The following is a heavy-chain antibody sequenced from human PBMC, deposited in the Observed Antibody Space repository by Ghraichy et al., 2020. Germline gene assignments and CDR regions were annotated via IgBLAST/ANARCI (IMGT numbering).Heavy chain of an antibody. V-gene: IGHV1-2*02. CDR2: INPNSGGT. CDR3: ARDYFSPNYYDSSGYYWTLQNAFDI. Sequence: ASVKVSCKASGYTFTGYYMHWVRQAPGQGLEWMGWINPNSGGTNYAQKFQGRVTMTRDTSISTAYMELSRLRSDDTAVYYCARDYFSPNYYDSSGYYWTLQNAFDIWGQGTMVTVSS. CDR1: GYTFTGYY. J-gene: IGHJ3*02. D-gene: IGHD3-22*01.